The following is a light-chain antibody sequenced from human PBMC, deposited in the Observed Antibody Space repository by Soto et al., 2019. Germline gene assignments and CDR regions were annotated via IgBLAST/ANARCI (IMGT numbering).Light chain of an antibody. J-gene: IGLJ2*01. V-gene: IGLV2-14*01. Sequence: QSALTQPASVSGSPGQSITISCTGTSSDVGGYNYVSWYQQHPGKAPKXXIYDXSYRPSGVSXXXXXXXXXXTXXXTXSGLQAEDEADYYCSSYTSSSTRVFGGGTKLTVL. CDR2: DXS. CDR3: SSYTSSSTRV. CDR1: SSDVGGYNY.